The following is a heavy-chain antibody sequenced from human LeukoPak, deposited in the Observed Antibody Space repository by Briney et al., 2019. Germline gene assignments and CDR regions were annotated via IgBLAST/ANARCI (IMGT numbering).Heavy chain of an antibody. CDR1: GYTLTELS. V-gene: IGHV1-24*01. CDR2: FAPEHVET. J-gene: IGHJ4*02. Sequence: GASVKVSCKVSGYTLTELSMHWVRQAPGKGLEWMGGFWMGGFAPEHVETIYAQSFQGRVTMTEDTSTDTAYMELSSLRSEDTAVYYCAAELFRIMQTTIRGVTFDYWGQGTLVTVSS. CDR3: AAELFRIMQTTIRGVTFDY. D-gene: IGHD3-10*01.